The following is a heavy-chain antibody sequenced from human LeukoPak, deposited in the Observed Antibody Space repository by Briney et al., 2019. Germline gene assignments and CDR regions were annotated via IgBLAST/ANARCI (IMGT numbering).Heavy chain of an antibody. J-gene: IGHJ3*02. CDR3: TRGIYYYDSSGYDDAFDI. D-gene: IGHD3-22*01. Sequence: PGGSLRLSCAASGFTFSSYAMHWARQAPGKGLEGVAVISYDGSNKYYADSVKGRFTISRDNSKNTLYLQMNSLRAEDTAVYYCTRGIYYYDSSGYDDAFDIWGQGTMVTVSS. CDR2: ISYDGSNK. CDR1: GFTFSSYA. V-gene: IGHV3-30-3*01.